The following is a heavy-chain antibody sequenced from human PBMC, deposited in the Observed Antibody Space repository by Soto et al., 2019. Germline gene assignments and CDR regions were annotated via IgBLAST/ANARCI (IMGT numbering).Heavy chain of an antibody. V-gene: IGHV1-2*02. CDR3: ARAWGRTMVRGVIMPASGFDP. Sequence: ASVKVSCKASGYTFTGYYMHWVRQAPGQGLEWMGWINPNSGGTNYAQKFQGRVTMTRDTSISTAYMELSRLRSDDTAVYYCARAWGRTMVRGVIMPASGFDPWGQGTLVTVSS. D-gene: IGHD3-10*01. CDR2: INPNSGGT. J-gene: IGHJ5*02. CDR1: GYTFTGYY.